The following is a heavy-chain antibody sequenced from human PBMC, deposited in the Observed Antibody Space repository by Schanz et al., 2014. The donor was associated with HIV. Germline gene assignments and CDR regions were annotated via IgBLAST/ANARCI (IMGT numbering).Heavy chain of an antibody. D-gene: IGHD6-13*01. CDR3: TKDIRAGGRSWYKRGAGFDY. CDR1: GFTFNDYY. V-gene: IGHV3-11*01. J-gene: IGHJ4*02. CDR2: ISDTGTTT. Sequence: VQLLESGGGLVQPGGSLRLSCAASGFTFNDYYMTWIRQAPGKGLEWVSYISDTGTTTYYADSVQGRFTISRDNSKNSLFLQMTSLKIEDTALYYCTKDIRAGGRSWYKRGAGFDYWGQGTLVTVSS.